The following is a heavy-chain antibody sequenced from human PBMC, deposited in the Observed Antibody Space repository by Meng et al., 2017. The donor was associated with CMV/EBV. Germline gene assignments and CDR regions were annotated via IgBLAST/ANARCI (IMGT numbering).Heavy chain of an antibody. V-gene: IGHV1-69*13. CDR1: GGTFSSYA. J-gene: IGHJ6*02. CDR2: IIPIFGTA. CDR3: ARGSWNYRVYGMDV. Sequence: SVQVSCKASGGTFSSYAISWVRQAPGHGLEWMGGIIPIFGTANYAQKFQGRVTLTSDESTSTAYMEVSSLRSEDTAVYYCARGSWNYRVYGMDVWGQGTTVTVSS. D-gene: IGHD1-7*01.